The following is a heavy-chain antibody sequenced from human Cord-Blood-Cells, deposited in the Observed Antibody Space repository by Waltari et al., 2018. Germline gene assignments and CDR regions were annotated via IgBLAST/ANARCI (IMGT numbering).Heavy chain of an antibody. CDR1: GFTVRSNY. V-gene: IGHV3-53*01. Sequence: EVQLVESGGGLIQPGGSLRLTCASCGFTVRSNYMSWVRQAPGKGLEWVSVIYSGGSTYYADSVKGRFTISRDNSKNTLYLQMNSLRAEDTAVYYCAREVDAFDIWGQGTMVTVSS. CDR2: IYSGGST. CDR3: AREVDAFDI. J-gene: IGHJ3*02.